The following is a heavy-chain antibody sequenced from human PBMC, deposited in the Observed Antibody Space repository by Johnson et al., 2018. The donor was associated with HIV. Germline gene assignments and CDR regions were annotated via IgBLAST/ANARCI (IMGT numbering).Heavy chain of an antibody. J-gene: IGHJ3*01. CDR1: GFTFSSYA. D-gene: IGHD1-26*01. Sequence: VQLVESGGGLVQPGGSLRLSCAASGFTFSSYAMHWVRQATGKGLEWVSAIGTAGYTYYPGSVKGRFTISRENAKNSLYLQMRSLTPEDTALYYCAKDVTWEMQDAFDLWGRGTMVTVSS. CDR3: AKDVTWEMQDAFDL. V-gene: IGHV3-13*01. CDR2: IGTAGYT.